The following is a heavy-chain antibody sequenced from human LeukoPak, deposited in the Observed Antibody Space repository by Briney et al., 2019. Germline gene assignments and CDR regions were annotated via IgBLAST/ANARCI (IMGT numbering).Heavy chain of an antibody. Sequence: PSETLSLTCTVSGGSISSYYWSWIRQPPGKGLEWIGYIYYSGSTNYNPSLKSRVTISVDTSKNQFSLKLSSVTAADTAVYYCARVPPYYYGSGSYNPAYYYCYYMDVWGKGTTVTVSS. D-gene: IGHD3-10*01. CDR1: GGSISSYY. CDR2: IYYSGST. J-gene: IGHJ6*03. V-gene: IGHV4-59*01. CDR3: ARVPPYYYGSGSYNPAYYYCYYMDV.